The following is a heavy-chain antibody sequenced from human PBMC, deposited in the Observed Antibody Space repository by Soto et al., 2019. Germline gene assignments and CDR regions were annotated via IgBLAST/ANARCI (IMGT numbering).Heavy chain of an antibody. Sequence: QVQLVQSGGEVKKPGASVKVSCKASGYTFSSYGINWVRQAPGQGLEWLGWISPYDGNTKYAQILQGRVSMTTDTSTKIAYMEVRSLRSDDTAVYYCARGGYYDSSGSRNYHYYGMNVWGQGTTVTVSS. CDR2: ISPYDGNT. CDR1: GYTFSSYG. V-gene: IGHV1-18*01. CDR3: ARGGYYDSSGSRNYHYYGMNV. J-gene: IGHJ6*02. D-gene: IGHD3-22*01.